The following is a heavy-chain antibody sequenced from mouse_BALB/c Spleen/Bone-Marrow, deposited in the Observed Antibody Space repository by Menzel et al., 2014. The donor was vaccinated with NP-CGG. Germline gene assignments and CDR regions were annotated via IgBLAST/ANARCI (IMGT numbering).Heavy chain of an antibody. D-gene: IGHD2-14*01. CDR2: INNGGGST. CDR1: GFTFIAYT. CDR3: ARHGEERPVLAMDY. J-gene: IGHJ4*01. Sequence: EVKLMESGGGLVEPGGSLKLSCAASGFTFIAYTMSWVRQTPEKRLEWVAYINNGGGSTYYPDTVKGRFTISRDNAKNTLYLQMSSLKSEDTAMYYCARHGEERPVLAMDYWGHGTSVTVSS. V-gene: IGHV5-12-2*01.